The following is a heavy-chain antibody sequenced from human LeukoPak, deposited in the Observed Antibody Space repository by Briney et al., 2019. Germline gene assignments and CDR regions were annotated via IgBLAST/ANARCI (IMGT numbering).Heavy chain of an antibody. Sequence: GGSLRLSCAASGFTFSSYDMNWVRQAPGKGLEWVSYISSSGSTIYYADSVKGRFTISRDNAKNSLYLQMNSLRAEDTAVYYCARGAGYSSGWGNYWGQGTLVTVSS. V-gene: IGHV3-48*03. D-gene: IGHD6-19*01. CDR1: GFTFSSYD. CDR2: ISSSGSTI. J-gene: IGHJ4*02. CDR3: ARGAGYSSGWGNY.